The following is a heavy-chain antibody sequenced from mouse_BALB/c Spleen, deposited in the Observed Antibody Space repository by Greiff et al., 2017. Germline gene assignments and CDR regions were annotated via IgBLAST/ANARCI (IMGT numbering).Heavy chain of an antibody. Sequence: VQLQQSGAELVKPGASVKLSCTASGFNIKDTYMHWVKQRPEQGLEWIGRIDPANGNTKYDPKFQGKATITADTSSNTAYLQLSSLTSEDTAVYYCARGGIYDGYHYYAMDYWGQGTSVTVSS. V-gene: IGHV14-3*02. CDR2: IDPANGNT. CDR1: GFNIKDTY. D-gene: IGHD2-3*01. J-gene: IGHJ4*01. CDR3: ARGGIYDGYHYYAMDY.